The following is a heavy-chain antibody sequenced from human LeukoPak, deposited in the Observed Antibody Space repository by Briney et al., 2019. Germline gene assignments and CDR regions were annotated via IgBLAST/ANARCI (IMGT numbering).Heavy chain of an antibody. CDR2: IWYDGSNK. CDR1: GFTFSSYG. J-gene: IGHJ4*02. CDR3: ARVGYCSSTSCSDFDC. V-gene: IGHV3-33*01. Sequence: GGSLRLSCAASGFTFSSYGMHWVRQAPGKGLEWVAVIWYDGSNKYYADSVKGRFTISRDNSKNTLYLQMNSLRAEDTAVYYCARVGYCSSTSCSDFDCWGQGTLVTVSS. D-gene: IGHD2-2*01.